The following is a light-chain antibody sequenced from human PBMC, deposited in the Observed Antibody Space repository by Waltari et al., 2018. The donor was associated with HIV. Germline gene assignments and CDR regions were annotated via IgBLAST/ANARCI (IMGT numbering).Light chain of an antibody. CDR1: QSTSGW. CDR3: QQYNTNSPRT. CDR2: RAS. V-gene: IGKV1-5*03. J-gene: IGKJ1*01. Sequence: DIQITQSPSTLSASVGDRVTITCRPSQSTSGWLAWYQQKPGKAPKLLSYRASSLESGVPSRFGGSGSGSEFTLTISSLQPDDFATEYCQQYNTNSPRTFGQGTKVEIK.